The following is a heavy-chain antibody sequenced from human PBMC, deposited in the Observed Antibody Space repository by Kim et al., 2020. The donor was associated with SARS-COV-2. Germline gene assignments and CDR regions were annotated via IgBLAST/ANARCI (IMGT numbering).Heavy chain of an antibody. CDR1: GGSISNYY. Sequence: SETLSRTCTVSGGSISNYYWSWIRQPPGKGLEWIGYIYYSGSTNYNPSLKSRVTISVDTSNNQVSLTLSSVTAADTAVYYCARGRWELPYWGQGTLVTVSS. D-gene: IGHD1-26*01. V-gene: IGHV4-59*01. J-gene: IGHJ4*02. CDR3: ARGRWELPY. CDR2: IYYSGST.